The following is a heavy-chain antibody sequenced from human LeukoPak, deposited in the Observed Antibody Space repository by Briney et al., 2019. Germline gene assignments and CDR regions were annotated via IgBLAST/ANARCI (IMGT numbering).Heavy chain of an antibody. V-gene: IGHV4-59*01. Sequence: PSETLSLTCTVSGGSISSYYWSWIRQPPGKGLEWIGYIYYSGSTNYNPSLKSRVTISVDTSKHQFSLKLSSVTAADTAVYYCARTYGDYVPGYFDYWGQGTLVTVSS. D-gene: IGHD4-17*01. CDR1: GGSISSYY. J-gene: IGHJ4*02. CDR3: ARTYGDYVPGYFDY. CDR2: IYYSGST.